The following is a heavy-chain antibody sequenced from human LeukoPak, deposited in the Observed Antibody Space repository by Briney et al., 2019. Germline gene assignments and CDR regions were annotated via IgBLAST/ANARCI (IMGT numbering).Heavy chain of an antibody. Sequence: ASVTVSFKASGYAFSRITISWVRQAPGQGLEWMGWISLYNGNTNYAQKFQGSVTMTRDTSTTTVSMELRSLRSDDTAVYYCASPSSSYHDAFDIWGQGTMVTVSS. CDR3: ASPSSSYHDAFDI. D-gene: IGHD6-13*01. J-gene: IGHJ3*02. CDR1: GYAFSRIT. CDR2: ISLYNGNT. V-gene: IGHV1-18*01.